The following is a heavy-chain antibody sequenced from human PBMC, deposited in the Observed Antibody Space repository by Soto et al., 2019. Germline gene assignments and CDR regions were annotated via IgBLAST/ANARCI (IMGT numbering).Heavy chain of an antibody. CDR3: ARDPRTYYYDTIDSGIDP. V-gene: IGHV1-18*01. CDR1: GYTFTTYG. Sequence: QVQLVQSGPEVKKPGASVTVFCKASGYTFTTYGISWVRQAPGQGLEWMGWISGYNGNTNYAQKFQGRVTLTTDTSTSTAYMELRSLRSDDTAVYYCARDPRTYYYDTIDSGIDPWGQGTLVTVSS. J-gene: IGHJ5*02. D-gene: IGHD3-22*01. CDR2: ISGYNGNT.